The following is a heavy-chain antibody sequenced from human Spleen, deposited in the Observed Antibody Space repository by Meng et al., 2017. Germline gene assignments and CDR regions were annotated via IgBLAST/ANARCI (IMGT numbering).Heavy chain of an antibody. D-gene: IGHD2-15*01. CDR3: ARGRVVVADTPSDY. J-gene: IGHJ4*02. Sequence: EVQLVESGGGLVNPGGSLRLSCAASGFIFSSYSMHWVRQAPGKGLEWVSSISSSTTYADSVKGRFTISRDNAENSVYLQMNSLRAEDTAVYYCARGRVVVADTPSDYWGQGTLVTVSS. CDR2: ISSSTT. V-gene: IGHV3-21*01. CDR1: GFIFSSYS.